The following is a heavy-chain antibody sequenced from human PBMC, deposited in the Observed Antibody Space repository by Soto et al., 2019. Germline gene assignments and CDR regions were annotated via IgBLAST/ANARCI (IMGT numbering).Heavy chain of an antibody. Sequence: GGSLRLSCAASGFTFSSYWMHWVRQAPGKGLVWVSRINSDGSSTSYADSVKGRFTISRDNAKNTLYLQMNSLRAVVDTAMVPHYWGQGTLVTVSS. CDR1: GFTFSSYW. J-gene: IGHJ4*02. CDR3: HY. V-gene: IGHV3-74*01. D-gene: IGHD5-18*01. CDR2: INSDGSST.